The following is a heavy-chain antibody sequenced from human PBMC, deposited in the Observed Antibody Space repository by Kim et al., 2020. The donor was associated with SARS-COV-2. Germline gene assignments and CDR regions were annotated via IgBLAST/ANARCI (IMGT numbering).Heavy chain of an antibody. CDR1: GFTFSSYA. CDR2: ISGSGGST. J-gene: IGHJ4*02. D-gene: IGHD3-16*01. CDR3: AKAPELDHPGGDGYFDY. V-gene: IGHV3-23*01. Sequence: GGSLRLSCAASGFTFSSYAMSWVRQAPGKGLEWVSAISGSGGSTYYADSVKGRFTISRDNSKNTLYLQMNSLRAEDTAVYYCAKAPELDHPGGDGYFDYWGQGTLVTVSS.